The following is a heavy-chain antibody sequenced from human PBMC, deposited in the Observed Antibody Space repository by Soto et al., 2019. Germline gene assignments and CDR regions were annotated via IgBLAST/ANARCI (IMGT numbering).Heavy chain of an antibody. D-gene: IGHD3-16*01. CDR3: AKEGGTVPPPYFDY. V-gene: IGHV3-30*18. Sequence: GVSLRLSCAASGFTFSSYGMHWVRQAPGKGLEWVAVISYDGSNKYYADSVKGRFTISRDNSKNTLYLQMNSLRAEDTAVYYCAKEGGTVPPPYFDYWGQGTLVTVSS. J-gene: IGHJ4*02. CDR2: ISYDGSNK. CDR1: GFTFSSYG.